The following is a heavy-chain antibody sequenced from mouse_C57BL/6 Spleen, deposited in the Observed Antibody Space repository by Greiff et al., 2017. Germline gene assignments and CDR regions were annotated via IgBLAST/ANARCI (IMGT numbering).Heavy chain of an antibody. J-gene: IGHJ1*03. Sequence: QVQLQQSGAELARPGASVKLSCKASGYTFTSYGISWVKQRTGQSLEWIGEIYPRSGNTYYTEKFKGKATLTADKYSRPAYMELRSLTSEDSAVYFCARGGGSYYGNFLLYFGVWGTGTPVTVSS. CDR2: IYPRSGNT. D-gene: IGHD2-10*01. CDR1: GYTFTSYG. CDR3: ARGGGSYYGNFLLYFGV. V-gene: IGHV1-81*01.